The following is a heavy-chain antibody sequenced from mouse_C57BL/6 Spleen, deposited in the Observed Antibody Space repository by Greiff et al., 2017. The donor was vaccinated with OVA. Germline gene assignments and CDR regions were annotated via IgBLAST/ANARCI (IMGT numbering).Heavy chain of an antibody. CDR2: IYPGDGDT. CDR3: ARDGYDVDY. CDR1: GYAFSSSW. V-gene: IGHV1-82*01. Sequence: VQVVESGPELVKPGASVKISCKASGYAFSSSWMNWVKQRPGKGLEWIGRIYPGDGDTNYNGKFKGKATLTADKSSSTAYMQLSSLTSEDSAVYFCARDGYDVDYWGQGTTLTVSS. J-gene: IGHJ2*01. D-gene: IGHD2-2*01.